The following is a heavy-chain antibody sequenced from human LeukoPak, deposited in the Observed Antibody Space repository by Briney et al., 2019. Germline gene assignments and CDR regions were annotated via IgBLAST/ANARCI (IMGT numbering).Heavy chain of an antibody. Sequence: GGSLRLSCAASGFTFTTYWMHWVRPVPGNGLVWVARINTDGRVTTYADSVKGRFTVSRDNAENTLYLQMSNLRPEDTAVYYCIRETHVGLHLEYWGQGTLATVTS. CDR1: GFTFTTYW. CDR3: IRETHVGLHLEY. CDR2: INTDGRVT. V-gene: IGHV3-74*01. D-gene: IGHD3-10*02. J-gene: IGHJ4*02.